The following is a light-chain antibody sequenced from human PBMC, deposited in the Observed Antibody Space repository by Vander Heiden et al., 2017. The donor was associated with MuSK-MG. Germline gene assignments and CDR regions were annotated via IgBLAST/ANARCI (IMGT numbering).Light chain of an antibody. Sequence: EVVMTQSPATLSVSPGERATLSCRASQSVSSNLAWYQQKPGQAPRLLIYGASTRATDHPDRFSGSGYGTEFTLTISSRQSEDFAVYYCQQYDKWPPLTFGGGTKVEIK. CDR3: QQYDKWPPLT. CDR1: QSVSSN. CDR2: GAS. V-gene: IGKV3-15*01. J-gene: IGKJ4*01.